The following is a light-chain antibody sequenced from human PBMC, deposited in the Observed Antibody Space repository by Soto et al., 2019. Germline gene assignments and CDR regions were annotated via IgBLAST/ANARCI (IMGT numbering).Light chain of an antibody. Sequence: DIQMTQYPSTLSGSVGDRFTITCRASQTISSWLAWYQQKPGKAPKILIYKASTLKSGVPSRFSGSGSGKEFNLTISSLQPDDFATYYCQPYNSYSEAVGQVTKVEIK. J-gene: IGKJ1*01. CDR1: QTISSW. CDR3: QPYNSYSEA. V-gene: IGKV1-5*03. CDR2: KAS.